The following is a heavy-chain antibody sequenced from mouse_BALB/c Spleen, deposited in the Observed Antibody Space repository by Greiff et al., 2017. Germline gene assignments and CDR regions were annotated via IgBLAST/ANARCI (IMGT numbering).Heavy chain of an antibody. J-gene: IGHJ1*01. Sequence: VQLKESGPELVKPGASVKIPCKASGFTFTDYNMDWVKQSHGKSLEWIGDINPNNGGTNYNQKFKGKATLTVDKSSSTAYMQLRSLTSEDTAVYYCAREVDGSSHYWYFDVWGEGTTVTVSS. V-gene: IGHV1-18*01. CDR2: INPNNGGT. D-gene: IGHD1-1*01. CDR3: AREVDGSSHYWYFDV. CDR1: GFTFTDYN.